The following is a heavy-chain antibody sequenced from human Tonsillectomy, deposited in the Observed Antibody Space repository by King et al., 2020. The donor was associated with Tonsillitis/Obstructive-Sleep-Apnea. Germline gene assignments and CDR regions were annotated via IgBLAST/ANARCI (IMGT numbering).Heavy chain of an antibody. CDR3: AREETYYNDISGYRWAFDI. D-gene: IGHD3-22*01. J-gene: IGHJ3*02. V-gene: IGHV4-34*01. Sequence: VQLQQWGAGLLKPSETLSLTCAVYGGSFSGYYWSWIRQPPGKGLEWIGEINHSGSTNYNPYLKSRVTISLDTSKSQFALKLRSGTAADTPVYYCAREETYYNDISGYRWAFDIWGQGTMVTVSS. CDR1: GGSFSGYY. CDR2: INHSGST.